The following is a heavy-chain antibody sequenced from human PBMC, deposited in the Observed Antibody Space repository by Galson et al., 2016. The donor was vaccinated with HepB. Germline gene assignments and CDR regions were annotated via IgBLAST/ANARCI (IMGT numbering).Heavy chain of an antibody. D-gene: IGHD3-10*01. V-gene: IGHV1-18*01. CDR2: ISAYNGST. CDR1: GYTFTSYG. CDR3: ARTLVVRGVLWFDP. Sequence: SCKASGYTFTSYGISWVRQAPGQGLEWMGWISAYNGSTNYAQKFQGRVTMTTDTPTSTAYMVLRSLRSDDTAVYYCARTLVVRGVLWFDPWGPGTLVTVSS. J-gene: IGHJ5*02.